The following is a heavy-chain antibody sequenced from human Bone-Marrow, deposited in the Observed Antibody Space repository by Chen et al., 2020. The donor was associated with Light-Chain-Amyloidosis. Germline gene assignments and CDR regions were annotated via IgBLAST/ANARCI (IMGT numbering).Heavy chain of an antibody. CDR3: ARRRDGYNFDY. CDR1: GYTFPNYW. D-gene: IGHD5-12*01. J-gene: IGHJ4*02. CDR2: IYPDDSDA. V-gene: IGHV5-51*01. Sequence: EVQLEQSGPEVIKPGESLKISCKGSGYTFPNYWIGWVRQMPGKGLEWMGVIYPDDSDARYSPSFEGQVTISADKSITPAYLQWRSLKASDTAMYYCARRRDGYNFDYWGQGTLVTVSS.